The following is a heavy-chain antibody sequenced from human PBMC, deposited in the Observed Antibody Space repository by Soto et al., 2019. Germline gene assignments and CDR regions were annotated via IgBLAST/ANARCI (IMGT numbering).Heavy chain of an antibody. CDR2: ISSSSSYI. CDR3: ARDRKEEYSSGWRPIGWFDP. D-gene: IGHD6-19*01. CDR1: GFTFSSYS. Sequence: GGSLRLSCAASGFTFSSYSMNWVRQAPGKGLEWVSSISSSSSYIYYADSVKGRFTISRDNAKNSLYLQMNSLRAEDTAVYYCARDRKEEYSSGWRPIGWFDPWGQGTLVTVSS. V-gene: IGHV3-21*01. J-gene: IGHJ5*02.